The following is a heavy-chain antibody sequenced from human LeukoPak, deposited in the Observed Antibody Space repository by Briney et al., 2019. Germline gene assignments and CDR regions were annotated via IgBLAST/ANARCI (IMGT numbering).Heavy chain of an antibody. CDR1: GGSISSGSYC. J-gene: IGHJ4*02. V-gene: IGHV4-61*02. Sequence: PSETLSLTCTVSGGSISSGSYCWNWIRQPAGKGLEWLGRIYTSGSTNYNSSLKSRVTISVDTSKNQVSLKLSSVTAADTAVYYCARAHGDYSETDYWGQGTLVTVSS. CDR3: ARAHGDYSETDY. D-gene: IGHD4-17*01. CDR2: IYTSGST.